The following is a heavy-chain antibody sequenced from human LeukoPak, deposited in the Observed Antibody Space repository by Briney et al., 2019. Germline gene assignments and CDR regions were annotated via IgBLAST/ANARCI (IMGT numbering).Heavy chain of an antibody. CDR2: IYYSGST. CDR1: GGSISNSSYY. J-gene: IGHJ4*02. Sequence: SETLSLTCTVSGGSISNSSYYWGWIRQPPGKGLEWIGSIYYSGSTYYNPSLKSRVTISVDTSKNQFSLKLSSVTAADTAVYYCARFGGLRSTPGVYYFDYWGQGTLVTVSS. V-gene: IGHV4-39*01. D-gene: IGHD3-16*01. CDR3: ARFGGLRSTPGVYYFDY.